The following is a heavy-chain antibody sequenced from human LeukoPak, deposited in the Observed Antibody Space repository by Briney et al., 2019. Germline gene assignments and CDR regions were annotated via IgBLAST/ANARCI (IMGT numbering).Heavy chain of an antibody. Sequence: ASVKVSCKASGYTFTSYGISWVRQAPGQGLEWMGWISAYNGNTNYAQKLQGRVTMTTDTSTSTAYMELSSLRSEDTAVYYCARGVVRGVTEYYYYYYMDVWGKGTTVTISS. D-gene: IGHD3-10*01. CDR1: GYTFTSYG. CDR3: ARGVVRGVTEYYYYYYMDV. CDR2: ISAYNGNT. J-gene: IGHJ6*03. V-gene: IGHV1-18*01.